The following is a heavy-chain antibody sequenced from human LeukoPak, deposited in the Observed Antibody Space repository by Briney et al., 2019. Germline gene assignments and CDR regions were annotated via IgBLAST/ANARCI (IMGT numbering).Heavy chain of an antibody. V-gene: IGHV4-39*01. J-gene: IGHJ4*02. CDR1: GVSISSSSYY. Sequence: SETLSLTCTVSGVSISSSSYYWGWLRQPPGKGLEWIGSIYYSGSTYYNPSLKSRVTISVDTSKHQFSLKLSSVTAADTAVYYCALKAYCGGDCYSDYWGQGTLVTVSS. CDR3: ALKAYCGGDCYSDY. CDR2: IYYSGST. D-gene: IGHD2-21*01.